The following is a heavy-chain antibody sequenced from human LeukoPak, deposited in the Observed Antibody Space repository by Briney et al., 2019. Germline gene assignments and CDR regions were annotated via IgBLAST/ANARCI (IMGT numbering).Heavy chain of an antibody. CDR3: VKDREAYSSGWPFDY. Sequence: GGSLRLSCAASGFTFSSYWMHWVRQGPGKGLVWVSRISTDGSSTYYADPVKGRFTISRDNSRNTLYLQMSSLRAEDTAVYYCVKDREAYSSGWPFDYWGQGTLVTVSS. CDR2: ISTDGSST. J-gene: IGHJ4*02. D-gene: IGHD6-19*01. V-gene: IGHV3-74*01. CDR1: GFTFSSYW.